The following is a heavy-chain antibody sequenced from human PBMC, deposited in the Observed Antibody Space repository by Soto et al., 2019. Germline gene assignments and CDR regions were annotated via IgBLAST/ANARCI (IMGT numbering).Heavy chain of an antibody. CDR2: ISYDGSNK. D-gene: IGHD1-1*01. CDR3: ARSIWNADAFDI. Sequence: GGSLRLSCAASGFTFSSYGMHWVRQAPGKGLEWVAVISYDGSNKYYADSVKGRFTISRDNSKNTLYLQMNSLRAEDTAVYYCARSIWNADAFDIWGQGTMVTVSS. CDR1: GFTFSSYG. V-gene: IGHV3-30*03. J-gene: IGHJ3*02.